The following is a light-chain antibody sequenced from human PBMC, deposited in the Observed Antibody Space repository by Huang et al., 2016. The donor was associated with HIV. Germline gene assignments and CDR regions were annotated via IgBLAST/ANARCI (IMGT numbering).Light chain of an antibody. V-gene: IGKV1-33*01. Sequence: DIQLTQSPSSLSASVGSRVTITCPASQDITNHLNWYRQKPGKAPELLIFDASNLQTGVPSRFSGSGSGTDFTFTISSLQPEDIATYHCQQYENSLTFGGGTKVEIK. CDR1: QDITNH. CDR3: QQYENSLT. J-gene: IGKJ4*01. CDR2: DAS.